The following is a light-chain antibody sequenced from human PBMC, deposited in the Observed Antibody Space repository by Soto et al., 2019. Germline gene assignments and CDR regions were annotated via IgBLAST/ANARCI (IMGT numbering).Light chain of an antibody. V-gene: IGLV1-51*01. CDR2: DDN. J-gene: IGLJ1*01. CDR1: SSNLGTYY. Sequence: QSVLAQPPSVSAAPGQKIIISCSGSSSNLGTYYVSWYHQLPGTAPKLLIYDDNKRPSGIPDRFSGSKSGTSATLGITGFQTGDEADYYCGSWDSSLSAYVFGTGTKVTVL. CDR3: GSWDSSLSAYV.